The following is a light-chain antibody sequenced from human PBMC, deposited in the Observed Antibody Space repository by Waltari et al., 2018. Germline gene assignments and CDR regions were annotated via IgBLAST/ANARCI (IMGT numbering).Light chain of an antibody. Sequence: QSALTQPASVSGSPGRSSTISCSGTGSDVGSYNLVSWYQQHPGKAPKLIIYEVNMRPSGVADSFSGSKSGVTASLTISGRQAEDEAVYFCCSFATNSILIFGVGTKLTVL. CDR2: EVN. V-gene: IGLV2-23*02. CDR1: GSDVGSYNL. J-gene: IGLJ2*01. CDR3: CSFATNSILI.